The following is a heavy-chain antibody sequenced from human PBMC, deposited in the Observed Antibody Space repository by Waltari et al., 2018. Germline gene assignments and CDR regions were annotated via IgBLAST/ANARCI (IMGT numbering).Heavy chain of an antibody. CDR2: LIPILGIA. CDR3: ASTRGHYYDSSGYYLFDY. D-gene: IGHD3-22*01. J-gene: IGHJ4*02. CDR1: GGTFSSYA. Sequence: QVQLVQSGAEVKKPGSSVTASCKASGGTFSSYAIRWVRQAPGQGLEWMGGLIPILGIANYAQKFQGRVTITADKSTSTAYMELSSLRSEDTAVYYCASTRGHYYDSSGYYLFDYWGQGTLVTVSS. V-gene: IGHV1-69*10.